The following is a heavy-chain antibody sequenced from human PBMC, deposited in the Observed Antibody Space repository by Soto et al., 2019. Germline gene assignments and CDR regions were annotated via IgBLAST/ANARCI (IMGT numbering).Heavy chain of an antibody. Sequence: PGESLKISCKGSGYSFTSYWIGWVRQMPGKGLEWMGIIYPGDSDTRYSPSFQGQVTISADKSISTAYLQWSSLKASDTAMYYCARLRSLVGYSMTPDYYYYMDVWGKGTTVTVSS. D-gene: IGHD5-12*01. J-gene: IGHJ6*03. V-gene: IGHV5-51*01. CDR2: IYPGDSDT. CDR1: GYSFTSYW. CDR3: ARLRSLVGYSMTPDYYYYMDV.